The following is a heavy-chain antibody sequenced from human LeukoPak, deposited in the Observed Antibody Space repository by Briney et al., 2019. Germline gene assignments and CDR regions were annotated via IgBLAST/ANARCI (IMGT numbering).Heavy chain of an antibody. CDR3: ARDSGSYSGLETELEY. D-gene: IGHD1-26*01. Sequence: GGSLRLSCAASGFTLRSYWMSWVRQAPGKGLEWVANIKQDASEKYYVDSVKGRFTISRDNAKNSLYLQMNSLRAEDTAVYYCARDSGSYSGLETELEYWGQGTLVTVSS. CDR2: IKQDASEK. J-gene: IGHJ4*02. V-gene: IGHV3-7*01. CDR1: GFTLRSYW.